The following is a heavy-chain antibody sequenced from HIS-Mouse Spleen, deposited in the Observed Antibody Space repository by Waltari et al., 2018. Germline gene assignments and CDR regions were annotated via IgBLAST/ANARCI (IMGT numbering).Heavy chain of an antibody. CDR2: IDYSGRP. CDR1: GGSISSSSYY. D-gene: IGHD6-13*01. Sequence: QLQLQESGPGLVKPSETLSLTCTVSGGSISSSSYYWGWIRQPPGKGLEWMGGIDYSGRPYYNPSLKSRVTISVDTSKNQFSLKLSSVTAADTAVYYCAREIPYSSSWYDWYFDLWGRGTLVTVSS. V-gene: IGHV4-39*07. CDR3: AREIPYSSSWYDWYFDL. J-gene: IGHJ2*01.